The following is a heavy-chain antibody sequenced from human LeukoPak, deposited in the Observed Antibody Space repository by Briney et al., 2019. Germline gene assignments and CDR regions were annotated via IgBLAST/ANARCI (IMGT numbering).Heavy chain of an antibody. V-gene: IGHV4-34*01. Sequence: SETLSLTCAVYGGSFSGYYWSWIRQPPGKGLEWIGEINHSGSTNYNPSLKSRVTISVDTSKNQFSLKLSSVTAADTAVYYCARGGAYYDSSGYYVIDYWGQGTLVTVSS. CDR1: GGSFSGYY. CDR2: INHSGST. CDR3: ARGGAYYDSSGYYVIDY. D-gene: IGHD3-22*01. J-gene: IGHJ4*02.